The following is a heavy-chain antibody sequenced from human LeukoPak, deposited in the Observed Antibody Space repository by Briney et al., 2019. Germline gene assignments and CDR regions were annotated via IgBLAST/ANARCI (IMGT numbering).Heavy chain of an antibody. V-gene: IGHV3-23*01. Sequence: GGSLRLSCAASGFTFSSYAMSWVRQAPGKGLEWVSAISGSGGSTYYADSVKGRFTISRDNSKNTLYLQMNSLRAEDTAVYYCAEGSANWGIYYYYMDVWGKGTTVTVSS. CDR1: GFTFSSYA. CDR3: AEGSANWGIYYYYMDV. CDR2: ISGSGGST. D-gene: IGHD7-27*01. J-gene: IGHJ6*03.